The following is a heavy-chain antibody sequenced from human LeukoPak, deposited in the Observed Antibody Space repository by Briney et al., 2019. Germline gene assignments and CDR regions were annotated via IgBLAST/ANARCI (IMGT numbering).Heavy chain of an antibody. CDR3: NANDYGDYWFDAFDI. Sequence: PGGSLRLSCAASGFTFSSYAMHWVRQAPGKGLEWVAVISYDGSNKYYADSVKGRFTISRDNSKNTLYLQMNSLRAEDTAVYYCNANDYGDYWFDAFDIWGQGTMVTVSS. D-gene: IGHD4-17*01. J-gene: IGHJ3*02. CDR1: GFTFSSYA. CDR2: ISYDGSNK. V-gene: IGHV3-30*04.